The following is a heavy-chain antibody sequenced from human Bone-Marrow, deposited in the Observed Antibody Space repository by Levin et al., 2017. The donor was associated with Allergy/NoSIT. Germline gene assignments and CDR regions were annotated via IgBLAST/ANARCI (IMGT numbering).Heavy chain of an antibody. CDR3: TTPLPRHYDFWSGYYTRGYFDY. J-gene: IGHJ4*02. CDR1: GFTFSNAW. Sequence: PGGSLRLSCAASGFTFSNAWMSWVRQAPGKGLEWVGRIKSKTDGGTTDYAAPVKGRFTISRDDSKNTLYLQMNSLKTEDTAVYYCTTPLPRHYDFWSGYYTRGYFDYWGQGTLVTVSS. CDR2: IKSKTDGGTT. V-gene: IGHV3-15*01. D-gene: IGHD3-3*01.